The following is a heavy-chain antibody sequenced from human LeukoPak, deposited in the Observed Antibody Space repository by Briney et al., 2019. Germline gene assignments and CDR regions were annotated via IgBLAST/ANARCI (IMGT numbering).Heavy chain of an antibody. D-gene: IGHD3-10*01. CDR1: GGSFSGYY. V-gene: IGHV4-34*01. CDR2: INHSGST. Sequence: SETLSLTCAVYGGSFSGYYWSWIRQPPGKGLEWIGEINHSGSTNYNPSLKSRVTISVDTSKSQFSLKLSSVTAADTAVYYCARLAPDYYGSGSYYRRRLYFDYWGQGTLVTVSS. CDR3: ARLAPDYYGSGSYYRRRLYFDY. J-gene: IGHJ4*02.